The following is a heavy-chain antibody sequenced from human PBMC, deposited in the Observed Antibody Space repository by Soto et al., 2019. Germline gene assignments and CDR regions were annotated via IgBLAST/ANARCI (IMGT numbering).Heavy chain of an antibody. CDR2: INAGNGNT. D-gene: IGHD2-21*02. V-gene: IGHV1-3*01. CDR1: GYTFTIYA. CDR3: ARAWVVVTAPDY. Sequence: VASVKVSCKASGYTFTIYAMHWVRQAPGQRLEWMGWINAGNGNTKYSQKFQGRVTITRDTSASTAYMELSSLRSEDTAVYYCARAWVVVTAPDYWGQGTLVTVSS. J-gene: IGHJ4*02.